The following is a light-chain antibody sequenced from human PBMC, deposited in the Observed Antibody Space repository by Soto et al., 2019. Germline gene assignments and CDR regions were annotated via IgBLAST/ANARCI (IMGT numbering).Light chain of an antibody. J-gene: IGLJ1*01. CDR3: QTWGTDIHV. CDR2: LNSDGSH. Sequence: QSVLTQSPSASASLGASVKFTCTLSSGHSSYAIAWHQQQPEKGPRYLMKLNSDGSHSKGDGIPDRFSGSSSGAERYLTISSLQSEDEADYYCQTWGTDIHVFGTGTKVTVL. V-gene: IGLV4-69*01. CDR1: SGHSSYA.